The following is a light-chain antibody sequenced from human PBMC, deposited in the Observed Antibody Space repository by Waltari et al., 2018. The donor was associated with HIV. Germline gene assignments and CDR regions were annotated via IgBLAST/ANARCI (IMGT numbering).Light chain of an antibody. CDR3: SSYADSDTPVV. CDR1: SSDVGAYNY. Sequence: QSALAQPPSASGSAGQSVTISCTGTSSDVGAYNYVSWYQQHPGKSPKLILHPVTKRPSWVPDRFSGSKSGNTASLTVSGLQGEDEADYYCSSYADSDTPVVFGGGTKLTVL. V-gene: IGLV2-8*01. J-gene: IGLJ2*01. CDR2: PVT.